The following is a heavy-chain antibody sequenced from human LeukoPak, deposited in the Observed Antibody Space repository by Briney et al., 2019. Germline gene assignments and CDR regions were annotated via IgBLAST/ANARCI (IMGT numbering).Heavy chain of an antibody. J-gene: IGHJ4*02. CDR1: GGSISSYY. D-gene: IGHD2-8*01. Sequence: SETLSLTCTVSGGSISSYYWSWIRQPPGKGLEWIGYIYYSGSTNYNPSLKSRVTISVDTSKNQFSLKLGSVTAADTAVYYCARGGRVYVVTKEYYFDYWGQGTLVTVSS. V-gene: IGHV4-59*01. CDR2: IYYSGST. CDR3: ARGGRVYVVTKEYYFDY.